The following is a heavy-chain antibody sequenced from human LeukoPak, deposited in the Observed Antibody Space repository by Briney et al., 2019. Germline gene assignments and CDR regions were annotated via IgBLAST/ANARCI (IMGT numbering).Heavy chain of an antibody. CDR1: GYTFTSYG. CDR3: ARDLIWFGELSHFDY. V-gene: IGHV1-18*01. Sequence: GASVKVSCKASGYTFTSYGISWVRQAPGQGLEWMGWISAYIGNTNYAQKLQGRVTMTTDTSTSTAYMELRSLRSDDTAVYYCARDLIWFGELSHFDYWGQGTLVTVSS. J-gene: IGHJ4*02. D-gene: IGHD3-10*01. CDR2: ISAYIGNT.